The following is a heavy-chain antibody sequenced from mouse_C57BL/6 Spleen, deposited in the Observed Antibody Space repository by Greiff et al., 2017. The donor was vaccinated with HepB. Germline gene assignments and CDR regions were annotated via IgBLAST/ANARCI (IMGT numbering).Heavy chain of an antibody. Sequence: EVQRVESGEGLVKPGGSLKLSCAASGFTFSSYAMSWVRQTPEKRLEWVAYISSGGDYIYYADTVKGRFTISRDNARNTLYLQMSSLKSEDTAMYYGTRDSVTTVVAGDWYFDVWGTGTTVTVSS. J-gene: IGHJ1*03. D-gene: IGHD1-1*01. CDR2: ISSGGDYI. V-gene: IGHV5-9-1*02. CDR1: GFTFSSYA. CDR3: TRDSVTTVVAGDWYFDV.